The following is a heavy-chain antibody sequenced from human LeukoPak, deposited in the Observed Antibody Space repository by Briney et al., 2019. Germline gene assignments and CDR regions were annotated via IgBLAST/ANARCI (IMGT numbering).Heavy chain of an antibody. J-gene: IGHJ4*02. CDR2: IWYDGSNK. Sequence: PGGSLRLSCAASGFTFSSYGMHWVRQAPGKGLEWVAVIWYDGSNKYYADSVKGRFTISRDNSKNTLYLQMNSLRAEDTAVYYCARDGYYYDSSGYSSKLDYWGQGTLVTVSS. D-gene: IGHD3-22*01. V-gene: IGHV3-33*01. CDR1: GFTFSSYG. CDR3: ARDGYYYDSSGYSSKLDY.